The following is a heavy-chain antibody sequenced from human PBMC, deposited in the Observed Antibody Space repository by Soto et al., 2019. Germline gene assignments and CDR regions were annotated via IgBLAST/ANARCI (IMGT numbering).Heavy chain of an antibody. D-gene: IGHD3-22*01. V-gene: IGHV4-30-4*01. CDR1: GGSINSDDYY. J-gene: IGHJ3*02. CDR2: IYYTGST. CDR3: ATVPTYYYDRNGYANAFDK. Sequence: QVQLQESGPGLVKPSQTLSLTCSVSGGSINSDDYYWSWIRQTPGKGLEWIGYIYYTGSTFHNPSLKSRINTSLDTSKNQFSLKLTSVTAADTAVYYCATVPTYYYDRNGYANAFDKWGQGTMVTVSS.